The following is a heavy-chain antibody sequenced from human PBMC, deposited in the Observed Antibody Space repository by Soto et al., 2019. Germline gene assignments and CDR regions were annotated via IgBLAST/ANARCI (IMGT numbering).Heavy chain of an antibody. CDR2: IYPGDSDT. D-gene: IGHD6-13*01. V-gene: IGHV5-51*01. CDR3: ARNDGSSWSPEYFRH. Sequence: GESLKISCKGSGYSFTSYWIGWVRQMPGKGLEWMGIIYPGDSDTRYSPSFQGQVTISADKSISTAYLQWSSLKASDTAMYYCARNDGSSWSPEYFRHWGQGTLVTVSS. J-gene: IGHJ1*01. CDR1: GYSFTSYW.